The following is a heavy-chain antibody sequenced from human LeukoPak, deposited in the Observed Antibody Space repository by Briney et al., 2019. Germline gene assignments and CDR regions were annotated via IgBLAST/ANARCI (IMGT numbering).Heavy chain of an antibody. CDR2: IYYSGGA. CDR1: GDSLRKSTFY. Sequence: SETLSLTCTVSGDSLRKSTFYWVWIRQPPGKGLEWIGSIYYSGGADYNPSLRSRVTISVDTSKNEFSLKVRSVTAADTAVYFCARTHCEGDCFSAIRYWGQGTPVTVSS. D-gene: IGHD2-21*02. CDR3: ARTHCEGDCFSAIRY. J-gene: IGHJ4*02. V-gene: IGHV4-39*07.